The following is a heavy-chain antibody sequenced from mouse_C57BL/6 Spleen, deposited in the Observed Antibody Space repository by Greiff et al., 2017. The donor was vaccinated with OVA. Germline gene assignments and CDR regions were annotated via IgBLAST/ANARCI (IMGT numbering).Heavy chain of an antibody. V-gene: IGHV1-50*01. Sequence: QVHVKQPGAELVKPGASVKLSCKASGYTFTSYWMQWVKQRPGQGLEWIGEIDPSDSYTNYNQKFKGKATLTVDTSSSTAYMQLSSLTSEDSAVYYCARLLTTVVDFDYWGQGTTLTVSS. J-gene: IGHJ2*01. D-gene: IGHD1-1*01. CDR1: GYTFTSYW. CDR3: ARLLTTVVDFDY. CDR2: IDPSDSYT.